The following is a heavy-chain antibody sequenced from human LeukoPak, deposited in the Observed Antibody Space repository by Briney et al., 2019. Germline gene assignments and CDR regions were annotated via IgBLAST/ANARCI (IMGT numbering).Heavy chain of an antibody. CDR2: INWNGGST. CDR1: GFTFDDYG. D-gene: IGHD3-10*01. V-gene: IGHV3-20*04. CDR3: ARDDGSGSGEY. J-gene: IGHJ4*02. Sequence: GGSLRLSCAASGFTFDDYGMSWVRQVPGEGLEWVSNINWNGGSTGYADSVKGRFTVSRDNAKNSLYLQMNSLRAEDTALYYCARDDGSGSGEYWGQGTLVTVSS.